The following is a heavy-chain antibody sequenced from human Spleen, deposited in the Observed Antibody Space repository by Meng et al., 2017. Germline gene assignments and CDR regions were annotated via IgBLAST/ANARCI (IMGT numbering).Heavy chain of an antibody. V-gene: IGHV3-48*03. J-gene: IGHJ4*02. CDR3: ARDPPHYYDSSGSLDY. CDR1: GFTFTSNE. D-gene: IGHD3-22*01. Sequence: SCAASGFTFTSNEMNWVRQAPGKGLEWISYISSSGRTIFYADSVKGRFTVSRDNAKNSLYLQMNSLRAEDTAVYYCARDPPHYYDSSGSLDYWGQGTLVTVSS. CDR2: ISSSGRTI.